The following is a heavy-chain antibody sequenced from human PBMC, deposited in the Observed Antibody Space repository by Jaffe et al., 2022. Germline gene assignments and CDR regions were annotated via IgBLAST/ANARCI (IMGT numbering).Heavy chain of an antibody. D-gene: IGHD6-13*01. J-gene: IGHJ4*02. V-gene: IGHV3-43*01. Sequence: EVQLVESGGVVVQPGGSLRLSCAASGFTFDDYTMHWVRQAPGKGLEWVSLISWDGGSTYYADSVKGRFTISRDNSKNSLYLQMNSLRTEDTALYYCAKDPGGTGYSSSWYYFDYWGQGTLVTVSS. CDR1: GFTFDDYT. CDR2: ISWDGGST. CDR3: AKDPGGTGYSSSWYYFDY.